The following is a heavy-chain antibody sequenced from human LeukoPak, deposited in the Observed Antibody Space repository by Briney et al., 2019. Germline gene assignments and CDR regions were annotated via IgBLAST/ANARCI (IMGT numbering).Heavy chain of an antibody. CDR2: FDPEDGET. J-gene: IGHJ4*02. CDR1: GYTLTELS. Sequence: ASVKVSCKVSGYTLTELSMHWVRQAPGKGLEWMGGFDPEDGETIYAQKFQGRVTMTEDTSTDTAYMELSSLRSEDTAVYYCATGSQAQLWFRLGYFDYWGQGTLVTVSS. CDR3: ATGSQAQLWFRLGYFDY. D-gene: IGHD5-18*01. V-gene: IGHV1-24*01.